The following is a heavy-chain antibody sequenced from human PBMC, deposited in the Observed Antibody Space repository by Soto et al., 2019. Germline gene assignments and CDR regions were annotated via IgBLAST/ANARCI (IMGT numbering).Heavy chain of an antibody. CDR2: MSFDGSNE. CDR1: GFTFSNHA. J-gene: IGHJ5*02. Sequence: GGSLRLSCAASGFTFSNHAMHWVRQAPGKGLEWVAVMSFDGSNEKYVDSVRGRFTISRDNSKNMLYLQMNSLRTEDTAVYYCAKGGYSYDNWFDPWGLGNLVTVSS. CDR3: AKGGYSYDNWFDP. D-gene: IGHD5-18*01. V-gene: IGHV3-30*18.